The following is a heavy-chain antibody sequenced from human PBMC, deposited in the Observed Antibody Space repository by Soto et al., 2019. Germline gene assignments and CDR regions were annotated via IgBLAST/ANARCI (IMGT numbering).Heavy chain of an antibody. V-gene: IGHV4-34*01. CDR2: INHSGST. CDR1: GGSFSGFY. Sequence: SETLSLTCAVYGGSFSGFYWSWIRQPPGKGLEWIGEINHSGSTNYNPSLKSRVTISVDTSKNQFSLKLSSVTAADTAVYYCARHFSVDYFNYWGQGALVTVSS. CDR3: ARHFSVDYFNY. J-gene: IGHJ4*02.